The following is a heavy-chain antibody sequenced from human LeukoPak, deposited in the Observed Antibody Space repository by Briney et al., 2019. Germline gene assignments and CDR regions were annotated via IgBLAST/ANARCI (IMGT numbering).Heavy chain of an antibody. CDR3: ARNGGNSDLDY. CDR1: GGSISSFY. D-gene: IGHD4-23*01. V-gene: IGHV4-59*01. Sequence: PSETLSLTCTVSGGSISSFYWSWIRQPPGKGLEWIGYIYYSGSTNYNPSLKSRVTISVDTSKNQFSLNLSSVTAADTAVYYCARNGGNSDLDYWGQGTLVTVSS. J-gene: IGHJ4*02. CDR2: IYYSGST.